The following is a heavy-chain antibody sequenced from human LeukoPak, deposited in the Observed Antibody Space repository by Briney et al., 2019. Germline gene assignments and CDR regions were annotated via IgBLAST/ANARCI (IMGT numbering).Heavy chain of an antibody. CDR2: ISFTGNT. CDR1: GGSISGYY. CDR3: ARSPPGWYYDNSGQYYFDT. J-gene: IGHJ4*02. V-gene: IGHV4-59*08. Sequence: PSETLSLTCTVSGGSISGYYWSWIRQSQGKRLEWIAYISFTGNTNYNPSLKSRVTISLATSKTHFSLTLSSLTAADTAVYYCARSPPGWYYDNSGQYYFDTWGQGALVTVSS. D-gene: IGHD3-22*01.